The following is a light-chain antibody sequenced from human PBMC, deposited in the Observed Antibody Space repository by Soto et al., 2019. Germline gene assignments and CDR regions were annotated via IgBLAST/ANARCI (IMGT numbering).Light chain of an antibody. CDR1: SSDVGSYNI. CDR3: CSYAGSSSVV. Sequence: QSALPQPASVSGSPGQSITISCTGTSSDVGSYNIVSWYQQHPGKAPKLMIYEGSKRPSGVSNRFSGSKSGNTASLTISGLQAEDEADYYCCSYAGSSSVVFGGGTQLTVL. V-gene: IGLV2-23*01. CDR2: EGS. J-gene: IGLJ2*01.